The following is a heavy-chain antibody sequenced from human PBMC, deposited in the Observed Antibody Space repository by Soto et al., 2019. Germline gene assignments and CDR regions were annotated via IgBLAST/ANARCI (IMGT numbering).Heavy chain of an antibody. J-gene: IGHJ6*02. CDR1: GFTFSSYA. CDR3: ARESREVVAATFYYYYGMDV. CDR2: ISYDGSNK. V-gene: IGHV3-30-3*01. Sequence: GGSLRLSCAASGFTFSSYAMHWVRQAPGKGLEWVAVISYDGSNKYYADSVKGRFTISRDNSKNTLYLQMNSLRAEDTAVYYCARESREVVAATFYYYYGMDVWGQGTTVTVSS. D-gene: IGHD2-15*01.